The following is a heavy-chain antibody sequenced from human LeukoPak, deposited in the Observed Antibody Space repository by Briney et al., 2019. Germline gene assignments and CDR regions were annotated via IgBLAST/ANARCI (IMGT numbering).Heavy chain of an antibody. Sequence: PGGSLRLSCAVTGFNLRTYGKHWVRHSQGRGVEWVGRISGEGSRIIYGDSVGGRFKISRENAENTAYGKINSQRAEDTALYYCARDPGYYYFGMDVWGQGTTV. V-gene: IGHV3-74*01. CDR1: GFNLRTYG. CDR3: ARDPGYYYFGMDV. CDR2: ISGEGSRI. J-gene: IGHJ6*02.